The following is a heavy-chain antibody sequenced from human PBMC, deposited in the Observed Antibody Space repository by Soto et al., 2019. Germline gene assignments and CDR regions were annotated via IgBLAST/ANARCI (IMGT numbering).Heavy chain of an antibody. CDR1: GFNFSDYY. CDR2: ISGSGSTT. V-gene: IGHV3-11*01. Sequence: QVQLVESGGGLVKPGGSLRLSCAASGFNFSDYYLSWIRQAPGQGLEWVSYISGSGSTTNYADSVKGRFTISRENAKNSLCLQMNSLRAEDTAVYYCARGTMTTDYYYYMNVWGKGTTVTVSS. J-gene: IGHJ6*03. D-gene: IGHD4-17*01. CDR3: ARGTMTTDYYYYMNV.